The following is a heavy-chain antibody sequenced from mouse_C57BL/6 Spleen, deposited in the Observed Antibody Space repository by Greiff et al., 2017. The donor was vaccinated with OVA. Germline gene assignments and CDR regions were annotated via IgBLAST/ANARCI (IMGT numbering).Heavy chain of an antibody. J-gene: IGHJ3*01. V-gene: IGHV1-81*01. Sequence: QVQLQQSGAELARPGASVKLSCKASGYTFTSYGISWVKQRTGQGLEWIGEVYPRSGNTYYNEKFKGKATLTADKSSSTAYMELSSLTSEDSAVYFCARHDYDVAWFAYWGQGTLVTVSA. CDR2: VYPRSGNT. CDR1: GYTFTSYG. CDR3: ARHDYDVAWFAY. D-gene: IGHD2-4*01.